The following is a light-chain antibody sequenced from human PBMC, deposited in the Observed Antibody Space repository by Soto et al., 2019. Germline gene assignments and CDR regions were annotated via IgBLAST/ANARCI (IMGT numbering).Light chain of an antibody. Sequence: QSALTQPASVSGSPGQSITISCPGTAGTVGGYNYSSWYQQHPGKAPKLMIYEVSNRPSGVSNRFSGSKSGNTASLTISGLQAEDEADYYCSSYTSSSTLDIGGGTKVTVL. CDR3: SSYTSSSTLD. CDR1: AGTVGGYNY. J-gene: IGLJ2*01. V-gene: IGLV2-14*01. CDR2: EVS.